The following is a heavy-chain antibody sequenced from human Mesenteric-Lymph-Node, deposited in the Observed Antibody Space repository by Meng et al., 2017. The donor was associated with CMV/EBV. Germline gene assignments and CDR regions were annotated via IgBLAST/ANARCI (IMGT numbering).Heavy chain of an antibody. CDR1: GGSISSSSYY. J-gene: IGHJ4*02. CDR2: IYYSGST. Sequence: LQLQESGPGLVKASETLSLTCTVSGGSISSSSYYWGWNRQPPGKGLELIGSIYYSGSTYYNPSLKSRVTISVDTSKNQFSLKLSSVTGADTAVYYCARDENYVDSSGYNPFYYWGQGTLVTVSS. V-gene: IGHV4-39*07. CDR3: ARDENYVDSSGYNPFYY. D-gene: IGHD3-22*01.